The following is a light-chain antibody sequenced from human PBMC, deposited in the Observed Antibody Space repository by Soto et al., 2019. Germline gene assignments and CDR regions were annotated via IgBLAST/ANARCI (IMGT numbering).Light chain of an antibody. Sequence: QSVLTQPPSASGTPGQRVTISCSGSSSNIGSNSVYWYQQVPGTAPKVLIYRNTQRPSGVPDRFSGSNSGTSASLAISGLRSEDEADYYCWSYTSSDNWVFGGGTQLTVL. CDR1: SSNIGSNS. J-gene: IGLJ3*02. CDR2: RNT. CDR3: WSYTSSDNWV. V-gene: IGLV1-47*01.